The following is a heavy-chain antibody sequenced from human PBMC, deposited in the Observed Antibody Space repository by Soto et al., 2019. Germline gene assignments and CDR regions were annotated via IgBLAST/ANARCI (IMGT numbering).Heavy chain of an antibody. V-gene: IGHV4-31*03. CDR2: IYYSGST. CDR1: GGSISSGGYY. CDR3: ARDQGVRGVIYCMDV. J-gene: IGHJ6*02. Sequence: QVQLQESGPGLVKPSQTLSLTCTVSGGSISSGGYYWSWIRQHPGKGLEWIGYIYYSGSTYYNPSLKSRVTISVDTSKNQFSPKLSSVTAADTAVYYCARDQGVRGVIYCMDVWGQGTTVTVSS. D-gene: IGHD3-10*01.